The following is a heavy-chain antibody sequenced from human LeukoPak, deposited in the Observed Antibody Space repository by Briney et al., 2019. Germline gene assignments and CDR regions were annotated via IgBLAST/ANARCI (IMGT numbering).Heavy chain of an antibody. CDR3: AKDTHDFWSGYPTY. CDR1: GFTFSSYA. Sequence: PGGSLRLSCTASGFTFSSYAMSWVRQAPGKGLEWVAFIRYDGSNKYYADSVKGRFTISRDNSKNTLYLQMNSLRAEDTAVYYCAKDTHDFWSGYPTYWGQGTLVTVSS. V-gene: IGHV3-30*02. D-gene: IGHD3-3*01. J-gene: IGHJ4*02. CDR2: IRYDGSNK.